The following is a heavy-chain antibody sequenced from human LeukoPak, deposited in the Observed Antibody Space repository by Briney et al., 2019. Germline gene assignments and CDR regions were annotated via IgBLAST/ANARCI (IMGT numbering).Heavy chain of an antibody. CDR1: GGSISSSSYY. V-gene: IGHV4-39*07. Sequence: PSETLSLTCTVSGGSISSSSYYWGWIRQPPGKGLEWIGSIYYSGSTYYNPSLKSRVTISVDTSKNQFSLKLSSVTAADTAVYYCARLKLRSTVWFDPWGQGTLVTVSS. J-gene: IGHJ5*02. CDR3: ARLKLRSTVWFDP. CDR2: IYYSGST. D-gene: IGHD4-11*01.